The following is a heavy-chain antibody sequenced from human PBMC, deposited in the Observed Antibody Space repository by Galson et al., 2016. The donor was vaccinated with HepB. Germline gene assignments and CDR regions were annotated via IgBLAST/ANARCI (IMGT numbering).Heavy chain of an antibody. Sequence: SVKVSCKASGYTFTSYAMHWVRQAPGQRLEWMGWINAGNGKTKYSQKFQGRVTITRDTSASTAYMELNSLRSEDTAVYYCARSGIGCYRGFDDWGQGTLVTVSS. V-gene: IGHV1-3*01. CDR3: ARSGIGCYRGFDD. CDR1: GYTFTSYA. CDR2: INAGNGKT. D-gene: IGHD6-19*01. J-gene: IGHJ4*02.